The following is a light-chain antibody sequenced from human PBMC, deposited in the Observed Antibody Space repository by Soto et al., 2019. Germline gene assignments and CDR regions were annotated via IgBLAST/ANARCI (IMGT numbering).Light chain of an antibody. CDR2: GAS. J-gene: IGKJ5*01. CDR3: QQYDNSPIT. Sequence: PGERATLSCRASQHIDVYLDWLQQKPGQAPRLLIYGASSRATGIPDRFSGTGSETDFTLTISRLEPEDFAVYYCQQYDNSPITFGQGTRLEI. CDR1: QHIDVY. V-gene: IGKV3-20*01.